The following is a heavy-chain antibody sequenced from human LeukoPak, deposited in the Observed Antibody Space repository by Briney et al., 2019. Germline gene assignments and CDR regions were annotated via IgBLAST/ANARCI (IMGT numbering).Heavy chain of an antibody. CDR2: ISSSSSYI. CDR3: AKPMVRGAPDY. CDR1: GFTFSSCS. J-gene: IGHJ4*02. D-gene: IGHD3-10*01. Sequence: TGGSLRLSCAASGFTFSSCSMNWVRQAPGKGLEWVSSISSSSSYIYYADSVKGRFTISRDNAKNSLYLQMNSLRAEDTAVYYCAKPMVRGAPDYWGQGTLVTVSS. V-gene: IGHV3-21*01.